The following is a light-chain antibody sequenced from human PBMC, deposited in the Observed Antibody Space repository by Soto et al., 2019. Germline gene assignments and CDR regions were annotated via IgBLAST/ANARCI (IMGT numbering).Light chain of an antibody. CDR3: QQYNRFSWT. CDR1: QSINKW. J-gene: IGKJ1*01. V-gene: IGKV1-5*03. Sequence: DIQMTQSPSSLSASVGDRVTITCRASQSINKWLAWYQQKPGKAPKLLIYKASILQSWVPSRFSGTGSGTEFTLTIRSLQPDDVASYFCQQYNRFSWTFGQGTKVEIK. CDR2: KAS.